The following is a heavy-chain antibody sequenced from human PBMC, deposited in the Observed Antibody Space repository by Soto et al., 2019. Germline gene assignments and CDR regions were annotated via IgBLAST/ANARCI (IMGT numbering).Heavy chain of an antibody. CDR1: GFTVSSNY. J-gene: IGHJ6*03. V-gene: IGHV3-53*04. CDR3: ATRPRQHSVVVAATNYYYYMDV. D-gene: IGHD2-15*01. CDR2: IYSGGST. Sequence: EVQLVESGGGLVQPGGSLRLSCAASGFTVSSNYMSWVRQAPGKGLEWVSVIYSGGSTYYADSVKGRFTISRHNSKNTLYLQMNSLRAEDTAVYYCATRPRQHSVVVAATNYYYYMDVWGKGTTVTVSS.